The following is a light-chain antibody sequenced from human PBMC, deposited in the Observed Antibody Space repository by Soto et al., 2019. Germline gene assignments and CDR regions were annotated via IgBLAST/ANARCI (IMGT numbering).Light chain of an antibody. CDR2: GGS. Sequence: EIVMTQSPATLSVAPGDRATLSCRASEGVRGDVAWYQQRPGQAPRLLIYGGSIRAADVPARFSGSGFGTEFTLTISSLQSEDSAVYYCQQYNDWPTITFGQGTRLETK. CDR1: EGVRGD. CDR3: QQYNDWPTIT. V-gene: IGKV3-15*01. J-gene: IGKJ5*01.